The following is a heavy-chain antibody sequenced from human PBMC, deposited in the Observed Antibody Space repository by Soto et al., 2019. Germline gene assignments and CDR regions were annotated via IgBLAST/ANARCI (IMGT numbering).Heavy chain of an antibody. CDR1: GFSLSNARMG. D-gene: IGHD6-13*01. Sequence: VSGPTLVNPTETLTLTCTVSGFSLSNARMGVSWIRQPPGKALEWLAHIFSNDEKSYSTSLKSRLTISKDTSKSQVVLTMTNMDPVDTATYYCARIPRAAAGPRVDYWGQGTLVSVSS. CDR2: IFSNDEK. CDR3: ARIPRAAAGPRVDY. V-gene: IGHV2-26*01. J-gene: IGHJ4*02.